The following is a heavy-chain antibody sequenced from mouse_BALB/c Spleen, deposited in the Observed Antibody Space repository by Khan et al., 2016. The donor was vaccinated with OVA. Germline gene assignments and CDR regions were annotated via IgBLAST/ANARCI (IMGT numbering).Heavy chain of an antibody. CDR3: ARHQFPLSMDS. J-gene: IGHJ4*01. Sequence: QVQLKESGPDLVAPSQSLSITCTVSGFSLTSYAIHRVRQPPGKGLEWLVVIWSDGSTTYNSALKSRLSISKDNSKSQVFLKINSLQTDDTAMYYCARHQFPLSMDSWGQGTSVTVSS. CDR2: IWSDGST. V-gene: IGHV2-6-2*01. CDR1: GFSLTSYA.